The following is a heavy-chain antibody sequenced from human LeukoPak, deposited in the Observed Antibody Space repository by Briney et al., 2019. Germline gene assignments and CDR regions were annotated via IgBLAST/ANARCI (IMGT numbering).Heavy chain of an antibody. CDR1: GFTFSSYE. V-gene: IGHV3-48*03. D-gene: IGHD3-22*01. Sequence: GGSLRLSCAASGFTFSSYEMNWVRHAPGKGLECVSYISSSGSTIYYADSVKGRFTISRDNAKNSLYLQMNSLRAEDTAVYYCARVDSSIDYWGQGTLVTVSS. CDR3: ARVDSSIDY. CDR2: ISSSGSTI. J-gene: IGHJ4*02.